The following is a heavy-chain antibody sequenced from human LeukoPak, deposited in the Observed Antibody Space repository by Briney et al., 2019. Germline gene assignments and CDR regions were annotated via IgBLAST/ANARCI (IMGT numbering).Heavy chain of an antibody. CDR1: GFTFSSYG. D-gene: IGHD3-10*01. Sequence: HPGGSLRLSCAASGFTFSSYGMSWVRQVPGKGLVWVSRIKSDGSGATYADSVKGRFTISRDNTKNTLYLQMNSLRAEDTAVYYCARDRYYVVDYWGQGTLVTVSS. V-gene: IGHV3-74*03. CDR2: IKSDGSGA. J-gene: IGHJ4*02. CDR3: ARDRYYVVDY.